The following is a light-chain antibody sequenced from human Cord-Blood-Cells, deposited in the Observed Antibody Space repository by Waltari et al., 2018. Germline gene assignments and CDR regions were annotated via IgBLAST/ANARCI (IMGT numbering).Light chain of an antibody. CDR1: QSVRSN. Sequence: EIVMTQSPATLSVSPGERATLSCRASQSVRSNLAWYPRKPGQAPRLLIYGASTRATGIPARFSGSGSGTEFTLTISSLQSEDFAVYYCQQYNNWPYTFGQGTKLEIK. V-gene: IGKV3-15*01. J-gene: IGKJ2*01. CDR3: QQYNNWPYT. CDR2: GAS.